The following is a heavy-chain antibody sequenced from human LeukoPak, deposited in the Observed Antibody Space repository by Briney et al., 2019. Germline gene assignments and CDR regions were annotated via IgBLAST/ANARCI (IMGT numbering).Heavy chain of an antibody. CDR1: AFTFSIYS. CDR3: ARGSGAVAGVDY. Sequence: GGSLRLSCASSAFTFSIYSMNWVRHPPGKGLGLVSSISSSSSYIYYADSVKGRFTISRDNAKNSLYLQMNSLRAEDTAVYYCARGSGAVAGVDYWGQGTLVTVSS. V-gene: IGHV3-21*01. CDR2: ISSSSSYI. D-gene: IGHD6-19*01. J-gene: IGHJ4*02.